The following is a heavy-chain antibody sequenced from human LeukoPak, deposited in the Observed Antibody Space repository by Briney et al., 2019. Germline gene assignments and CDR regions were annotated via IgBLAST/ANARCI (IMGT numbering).Heavy chain of an antibody. J-gene: IGHJ4*02. CDR3: AREPTAMIL. CDR1: GFTFSTYS. CDR2: ISSSSTYI. V-gene: IGHV3-21*01. Sequence: GGSLRLSCAASGFTFSTYSMNLVRQTPGKGLEWVSSISSSSTYIYYADSVKGRFTISRDNAKNSLYLQMNSLRVEDTAVYYCAREPTAMILWGQGTLVTVSS. D-gene: IGHD5-18*01.